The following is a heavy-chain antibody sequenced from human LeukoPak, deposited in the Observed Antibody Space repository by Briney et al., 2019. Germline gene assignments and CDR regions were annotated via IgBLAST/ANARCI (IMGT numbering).Heavy chain of an antibody. V-gene: IGHV3-13*04. CDR2: IGIAGDT. D-gene: IGHD6-19*01. CDR1: GFTFTNYD. Sequence: PGGSLRLSCAASGFTFTNYDVHWVRQVTGKGLEWVSAIGIAGDTYYPGSVRGRFTISRENAKNSLYLQMNSLRDGDTAVYYCVRGGSGWYYFDYWGQGTLVTVSS. J-gene: IGHJ4*02. CDR3: VRGGSGWYYFDY.